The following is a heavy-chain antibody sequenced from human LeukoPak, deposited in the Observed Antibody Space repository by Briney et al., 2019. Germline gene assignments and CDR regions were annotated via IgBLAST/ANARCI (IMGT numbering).Heavy chain of an antibody. Sequence: SQTLSLTCAISGDSVSSSTSAWYWVRQSPSRGLEWLGRTYYRSEWYNDYAESVKSRIAINPDTSKNQFSLHLNSVTPEDTAVYYCVRGGHFDYWGQGTLVTVSS. CDR1: GDSVSSSTSA. V-gene: IGHV6-1*01. CDR2: TYYRSEWYN. CDR3: VRGGHFDY. D-gene: IGHD3-16*01. J-gene: IGHJ4*02.